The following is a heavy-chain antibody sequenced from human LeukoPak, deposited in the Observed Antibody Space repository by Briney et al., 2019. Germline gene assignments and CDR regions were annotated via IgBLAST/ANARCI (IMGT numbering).Heavy chain of an antibody. V-gene: IGHV3-21*01. CDR2: ISSSSSYI. Sequence: GGSLRLSCAASGFTFSSYSMNWVRQAPGKGLEWVSSISSSSSYIYYADSEEGRFTISRDNAKNSLYLQMNSLRAEDTAVYYCARSVEEVADYWGQGTLVTVSS. D-gene: IGHD2-15*01. CDR3: ARSVEEVADY. J-gene: IGHJ4*02. CDR1: GFTFSSYS.